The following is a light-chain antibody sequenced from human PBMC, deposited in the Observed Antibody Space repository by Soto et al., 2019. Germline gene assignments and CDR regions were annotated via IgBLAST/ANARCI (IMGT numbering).Light chain of an antibody. CDR3: QQSCSTPLT. J-gene: IGKJ4*01. CDR1: QSISNY. CDR2: AAS. V-gene: IGKV1-39*01. Sequence: DIQMTQSPSSLSASVGDRVTITCRASQSISNYLNWYQRKPGKAPEFLIYAASSLQSGVPSRFSGSGSGTDFTLTISSLQPEDFATYYCQQSCSTPLTFGGGTKVDIK.